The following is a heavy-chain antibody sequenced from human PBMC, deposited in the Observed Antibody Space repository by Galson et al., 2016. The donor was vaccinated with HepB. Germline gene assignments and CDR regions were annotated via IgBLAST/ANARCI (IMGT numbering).Heavy chain of an antibody. CDR3: ARERGNYHYFDY. D-gene: IGHD1-7*01. V-gene: IGHV1-18*01. CDR2: ISTYNGNT. J-gene: IGHJ4*02. CDR1: GYSFTNYG. Sequence: SVKVSCKASGYSFTNYGISWVRQAPGQGLEWMGWISTYNGNTNYAQKLQGRVTMTTDTSTSTAYMELRSLRSDHTAVYYCARERGNYHYFDYWGQGTLVTVSS.